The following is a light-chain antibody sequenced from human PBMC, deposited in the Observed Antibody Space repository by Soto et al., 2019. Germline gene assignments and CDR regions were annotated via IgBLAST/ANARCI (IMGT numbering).Light chain of an antibody. V-gene: IGKV1-39*01. CDR1: QSISSY. CDR3: QQHNGYSERM. J-gene: IGKJ1*01. Sequence: DIQMTQSPSSLSASVGDRVTITCRASQSISSYLNWYQQKPGKAPKLLIYAASSLQSGVPSRFSGSGSGTDFTLTISSLQPEDFATYYCQQHNGYSERMFGQGTKVEV. CDR2: AAS.